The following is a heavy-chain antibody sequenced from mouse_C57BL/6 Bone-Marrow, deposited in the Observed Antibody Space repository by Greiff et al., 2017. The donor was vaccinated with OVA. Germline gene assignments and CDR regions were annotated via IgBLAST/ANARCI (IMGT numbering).Heavy chain of an antibody. Sequence: QVQLQQSGAELAKPGASVKLSCKASGYTFTSYWMHWVKQRPGQGLEWIGYINPSSGYTKYNQKFKDKATLTAEKSSSTVYMQLSSLTYEDSAVYYCARLVHYYGSSSYYYAMDYWGQGTSVTVSS. CDR2: INPSSGYT. J-gene: IGHJ4*01. CDR1: GYTFTSYW. V-gene: IGHV1-7*01. CDR3: ARLVHYYGSSSYYYAMDY. D-gene: IGHD1-1*01.